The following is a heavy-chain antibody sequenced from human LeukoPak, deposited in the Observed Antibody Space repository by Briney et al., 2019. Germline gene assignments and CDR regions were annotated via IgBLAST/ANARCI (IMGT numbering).Heavy chain of an antibody. CDR3: ARGLTYYYDSSGYYYSDKVDY. J-gene: IGHJ4*02. Sequence: SETLSLTCAVYGGSFSGYYWSWIRQPPGKGLEWIGEINHSGSTNYNPSLKSRVTTSVDTSKNQFSLKLSSVTAADTAVYYCARGLTYYYDSSGYYYSDKVDYWGQGTLVTVSS. V-gene: IGHV4-34*01. CDR2: INHSGST. D-gene: IGHD3-22*01. CDR1: GGSFSGYY.